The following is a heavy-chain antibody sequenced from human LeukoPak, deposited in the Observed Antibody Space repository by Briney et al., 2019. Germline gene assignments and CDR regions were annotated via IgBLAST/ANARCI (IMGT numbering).Heavy chain of an antibody. J-gene: IGHJ4*02. CDR2: IIPIFGTA. D-gene: IGHD5-18*01. Sequence: PSVKVSCKASGGTFSSYAISWVRQAPGQGLEWMGGIIPIFGTANYAQKFQGRVTITADESTSTAYMELSSLRSEDTAVYYCARDPDTAMGGAAFDIWGQGTLVTVSS. CDR3: ARDPDTAMGGAAFDI. CDR1: GGTFSSYA. V-gene: IGHV1-69*13.